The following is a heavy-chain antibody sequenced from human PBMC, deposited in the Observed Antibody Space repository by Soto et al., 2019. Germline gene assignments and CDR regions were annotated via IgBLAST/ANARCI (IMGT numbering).Heavy chain of an antibody. CDR2: IYSGGST. CDR1: GFTVSSNY. D-gene: IGHD2-21*02. V-gene: IGHV3-53*01. Sequence: PGGSLRLSCAASGFTVSSNYMSWVRQAPGKGLEWVSVIYSGGSTYYADSVKGRFTISRDNSKNTLYLQMNSLRAEDTAVYYCATTVYCGGDCYSNYYGMDVWGQGTTVTVSS. CDR3: ATTVYCGGDCYSNYYGMDV. J-gene: IGHJ6*02.